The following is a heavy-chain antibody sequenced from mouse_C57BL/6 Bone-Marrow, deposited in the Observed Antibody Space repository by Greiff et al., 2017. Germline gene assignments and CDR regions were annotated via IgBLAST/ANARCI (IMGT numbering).Heavy chain of an antibody. CDR1: GYTFTSYW. J-gene: IGHJ1*03. CDR2: IDPSDSYT. Sequence: QVQLQQPGAELVMPGASVKLSCKASGYTFTSYWMHWVKQRPGQGLEWIGEIDPSDSYTNYNQKFKGKSTVTVDKSSSTAYMQLRSLTSEDSAVYYCARSDYGSSYWYFDVWGTGTTVTVSS. D-gene: IGHD1-1*01. V-gene: IGHV1-69*01. CDR3: ARSDYGSSYWYFDV.